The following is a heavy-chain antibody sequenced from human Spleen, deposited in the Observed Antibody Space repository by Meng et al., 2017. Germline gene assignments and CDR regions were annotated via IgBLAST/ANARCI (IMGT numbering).Heavy chain of an antibody. D-gene: IGHD3-16*01. CDR2: INRVGNTK. J-gene: IGHJ4*02. CDR1: GFTFSSFE. CDR3: AREGGDAFPDY. Sequence: GGSLRLSCVASGFTFSSFEMNWVRQAPGKGLEWISYINRVGNTKFYADSVKGRFTVSRDNAKNSLYMEMNNLTADDTAVYYCAREGGDAFPDYWGQGTLVTVSS. V-gene: IGHV3-48*03.